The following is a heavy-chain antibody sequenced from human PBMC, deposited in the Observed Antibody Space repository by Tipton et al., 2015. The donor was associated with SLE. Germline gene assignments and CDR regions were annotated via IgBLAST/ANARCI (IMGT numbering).Heavy chain of an antibody. CDR2: IWFDGSNK. Sequence: RSLRLSCAASGFTFSSYGMHWVRQAPGKGLEWVAVIWFDGSNKYYADSVKGRFTISRDNAKNTVYLQMNSLRAEDTALYYCARICRGADYWGQGTMVTVSS. CDR1: GFTFSSYG. CDR3: ARICRGADY. J-gene: IGHJ4*02. D-gene: IGHD2-15*01. V-gene: IGHV3-33*03.